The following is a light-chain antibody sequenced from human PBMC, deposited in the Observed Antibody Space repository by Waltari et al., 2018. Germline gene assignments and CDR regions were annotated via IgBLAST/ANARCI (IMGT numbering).Light chain of an antibody. CDR3: QSYDTSLSVV. CDR1: RSNTGAGYD. Sequence: SVLTQPPSVSGAPGQRGTISCTGSRSNTGAGYDVHCYQQPPGKAPKLLIYGTSTRPLGVPDRYFGSQSGTSASLAITGLQAEDEADYYCQSYDTSLSVVFGGGTKLTVL. J-gene: IGLJ2*01. CDR2: GTS. V-gene: IGLV1-40*01.